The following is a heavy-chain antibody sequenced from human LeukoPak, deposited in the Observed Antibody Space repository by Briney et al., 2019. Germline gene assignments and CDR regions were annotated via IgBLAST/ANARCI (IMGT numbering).Heavy chain of an antibody. D-gene: IGHD1-26*01. Sequence: GGSLRLSCTTSGFTFTSYAMHWVRQAPGKGLEWVSGLRATGETYYPDSVKGRFTTSRDTSKNTLFLQMNSLSAQDTAVYYCARGSGSYLHWGQGTLVTVSS. CDR2: LRATGET. J-gene: IGHJ4*02. CDR1: GFTFTSYA. V-gene: IGHV3-23*01. CDR3: ARGSGSYLH.